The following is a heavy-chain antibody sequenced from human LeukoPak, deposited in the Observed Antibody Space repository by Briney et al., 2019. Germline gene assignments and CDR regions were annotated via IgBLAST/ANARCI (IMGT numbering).Heavy chain of an antibody. D-gene: IGHD1-26*01. V-gene: IGHV1-69*05. J-gene: IGHJ5*02. CDR1: GGTFSSYA. Sequence: SVKVSFTASGGTFSSYAISWVRQAPGQGLEWMGGIIPIFGTANYAQKFQGRVTITTDESTSTAYMELSSLRSEDTAVYYCARDFSGRGNWFDPWGQGTLVTVSS. CDR2: IIPIFGTA. CDR3: ARDFSGRGNWFDP.